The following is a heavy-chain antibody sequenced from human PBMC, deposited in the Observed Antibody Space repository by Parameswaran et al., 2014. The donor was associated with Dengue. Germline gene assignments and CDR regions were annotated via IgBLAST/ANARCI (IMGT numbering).Heavy chain of an antibody. CDR3: ARDPGRANHFDF. J-gene: IGHJ4*02. V-gene: IGHV1-2*02. D-gene: IGHD3-10*01. Sequence: WVRQAPGQGLEWMGWINSNTGDTNFAQKVQGRVTLTRDASISTAYMELSRLKSDDTAMYYCARDPGRANHFDFWGQGTLVTVSS. CDR2: INSNTGDT.